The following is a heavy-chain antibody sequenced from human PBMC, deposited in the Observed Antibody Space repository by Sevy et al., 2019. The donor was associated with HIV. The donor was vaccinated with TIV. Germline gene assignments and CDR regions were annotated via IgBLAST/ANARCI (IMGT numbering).Heavy chain of an antibody. V-gene: IGHV3-53*01. CDR2: IYSGGST. J-gene: IGHJ4*02. D-gene: IGHD3-16*01. CDR3: ARENRGYFDY. CDR1: GFTVSSNY. Sequence: GGSLRLSCAASGFTVSSNYMSWVRQAPGKGLEWVSVIYSGGSTCYADSVKGRFTISRDNSKNTLYLQMNSLRAEDTAVHYCARENRGYFDYWGQGTLVTVSS.